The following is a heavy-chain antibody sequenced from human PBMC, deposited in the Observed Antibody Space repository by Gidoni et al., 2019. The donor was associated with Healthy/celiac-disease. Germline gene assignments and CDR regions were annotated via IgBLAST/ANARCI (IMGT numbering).Heavy chain of an antibody. J-gene: IGHJ1*01. Sequence: QGLEWMGWINPNSGGTNYAQKFQGRVTMTRDTSISTAYMELSRLRSDDTAVYYCARGRGTYYYDSSGSRYFQHWGQGTLVTVSS. V-gene: IGHV1-2*02. D-gene: IGHD3-22*01. CDR3: ARGRGTYYYDSSGSRYFQH. CDR2: INPNSGGT.